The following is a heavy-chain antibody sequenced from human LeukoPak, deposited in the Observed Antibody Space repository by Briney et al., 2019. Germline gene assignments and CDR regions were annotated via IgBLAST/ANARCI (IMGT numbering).Heavy chain of an antibody. D-gene: IGHD2-2*01. V-gene: IGHV4-59*01. CDR1: GGSISSYY. Sequence: PSETLSLTCTVSGGSISSYYWSWIRQPPGKGLEWIGYIYYSGSTNYNPSLKSRVTISVDTSRNQFSLKLSSVTAADTAVHYCARADIVVVPAASLHGWFDPWGQGTLVTVSS. J-gene: IGHJ5*02. CDR2: IYYSGST. CDR3: ARADIVVVPAASLHGWFDP.